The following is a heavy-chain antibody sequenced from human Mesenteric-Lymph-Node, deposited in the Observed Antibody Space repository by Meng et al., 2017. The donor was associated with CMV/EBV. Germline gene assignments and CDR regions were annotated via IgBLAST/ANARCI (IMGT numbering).Heavy chain of an antibody. D-gene: IGHD6-13*01. CDR3: ARDGAAARVTRWFDP. CDR2: INSDGSST. J-gene: IGHJ5*02. Sequence: GGSLRLSCAASGFTFSSYWMHWVRQAPGKGLVWVSRINSDGSSTSYADSVKGRFTISRDNAKNTLYLQMNSLRAEDTAVYYCARDGAAARVTRWFDPWGQGTLVTVSS. CDR1: GFTFSSYW. V-gene: IGHV3-74*01.